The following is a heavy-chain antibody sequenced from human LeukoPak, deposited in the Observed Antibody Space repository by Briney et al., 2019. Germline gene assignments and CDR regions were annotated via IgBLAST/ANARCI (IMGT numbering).Heavy chain of an antibody. CDR1: GFIFSNYA. J-gene: IGHJ4*02. D-gene: IGHD6-19*01. CDR3: VKGPRPDITVAHTVED. V-gene: IGHV3-23*01. Sequence: GGSLILSCAASGFIFSNYAMSWVRQVPGRGREWVSTISSRGDITYVADSVKGRFTISRDNSKNSLYLQMNTVRAEDTAVYYCVKGPRPDITVAHTVEDWGQGTLVTVSS. CDR2: ISSRGDIT.